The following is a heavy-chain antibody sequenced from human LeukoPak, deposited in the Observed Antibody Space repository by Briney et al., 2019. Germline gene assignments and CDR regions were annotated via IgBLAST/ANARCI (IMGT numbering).Heavy chain of an antibody. V-gene: IGHV1-8*01. CDR3: ARTSRYCSGGSCYSRVAFDI. J-gene: IGHJ3*02. CDR2: MNPNSGNT. Sequence: GASVKVSCKASGYTFTSYDINWVRQATGQGLEWMGWMNPNSGNTGYAQKFQGRVTMTRNTSISTAYMELSSLRSEDTAVYYCARTSRYCSGGSCYSRVAFDIWGQGTMVTVSS. CDR1: GYTFTSYD. D-gene: IGHD2-15*01.